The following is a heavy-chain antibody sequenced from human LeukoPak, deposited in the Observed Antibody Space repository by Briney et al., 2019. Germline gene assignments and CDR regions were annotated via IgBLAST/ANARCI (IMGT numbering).Heavy chain of an antibody. CDR1: GGSISSYY. Sequence: SETLSLTCTVSGGSISSYYWNWIRQPPGKGLEWIGYIYYSGSAKYNPSLKSRVTISVDTSKNQFSLKLSSVTAADTAVYYCARSYGSGNYFDYWGQGILVTVSS. CDR2: IYYSGSA. J-gene: IGHJ4*02. CDR3: ARSYGSGNYFDY. V-gene: IGHV4-59*01. D-gene: IGHD3-10*01.